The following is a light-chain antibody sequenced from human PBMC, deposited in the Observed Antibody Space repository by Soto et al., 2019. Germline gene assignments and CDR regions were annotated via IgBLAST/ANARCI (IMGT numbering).Light chain of an antibody. J-gene: IGKJ3*01. V-gene: IGKV3-15*01. CDR1: QSVSSN. Sequence: EIVMTQSPATLSVSPGERATLSCRASQSVSSNLAWYQQKPGQAPRLLIYGAPTRATGIPARFSGSGSGTEFTLTISSLQSEDFAVYYCQQYTLFTFGPGTKVDIK. CDR3: QQYTLFT. CDR2: GAP.